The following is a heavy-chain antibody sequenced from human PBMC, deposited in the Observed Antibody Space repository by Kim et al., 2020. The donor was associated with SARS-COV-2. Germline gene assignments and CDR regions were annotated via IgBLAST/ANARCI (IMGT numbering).Heavy chain of an antibody. CDR2: ISGSGGST. V-gene: IGHV3-23*01. CDR1: GFTFSSYA. J-gene: IGHJ6*02. Sequence: GGSLRLSCAASGFTFSSYAMSWVRQAPGKGLEWVSAISGSGGSTYYADSVKGRFTISRDNSKNTLYLQMNSLRAEDTAVYYCAKDRRKGYCSSTSCYPYYYYGMDVWGQGTTVTVSS. CDR3: AKDRRKGYCSSTSCYPYYYYGMDV. D-gene: IGHD2-2*01.